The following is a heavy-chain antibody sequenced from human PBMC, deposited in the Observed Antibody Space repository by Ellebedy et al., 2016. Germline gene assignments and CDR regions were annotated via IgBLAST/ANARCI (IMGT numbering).Heavy chain of an antibody. V-gene: IGHV4-34*01. CDR2: INHSGSF. D-gene: IGHD3-9*01. CDR1: GASFRGYY. Sequence: SETLSLTCAVYGASFRGYYWSWIRQPPGEGLEWIGEINHSGSFNYNPSLKSRVTISEDTSKKQFSLNLSSVTAADTAVYYCARGSVGYFDVLTNYYIFSSFDSWGQGTLVTVAS. J-gene: IGHJ4*02. CDR3: ARGSVGYFDVLTNYYIFSSFDS.